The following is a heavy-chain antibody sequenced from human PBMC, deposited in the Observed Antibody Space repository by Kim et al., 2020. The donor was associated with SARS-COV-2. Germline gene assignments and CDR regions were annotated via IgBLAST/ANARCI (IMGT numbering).Heavy chain of an antibody. V-gene: IGHV3-21*01. Sequence: MCYADQVKGRFTIHRDNAEKSLYLQRNNLRDEDTAVYYCAGDVGFRFDCWGQGTLVTVSS. CDR3: AGDVGFRFDC. J-gene: IGHJ4*02. D-gene: IGHD2-15*01. CDR2: M.